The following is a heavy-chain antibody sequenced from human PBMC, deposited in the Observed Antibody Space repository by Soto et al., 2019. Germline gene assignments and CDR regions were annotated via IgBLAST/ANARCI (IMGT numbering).Heavy chain of an antibody. V-gene: IGHV4-59*01. J-gene: IGHJ4*02. CDR2: VYNSGST. D-gene: IGHD6-13*01. CDR1: GGSISSNY. Sequence: ASETLSLTCTVSGGSISSNYWTWIRQPPGKGLEWIGYVYNSGSTNYNPSLKSRVTISEDTSKSQFSLKVNSMTAADTAVYYCARYRREAVAGYTLDNWGQGILGTVSS. CDR3: ARYRREAVAGYTLDN.